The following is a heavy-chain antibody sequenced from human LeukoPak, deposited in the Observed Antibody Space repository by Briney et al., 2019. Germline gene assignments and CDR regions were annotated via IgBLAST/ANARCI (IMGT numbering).Heavy chain of an antibody. V-gene: IGHV3-7*01. CDR3: ARNVYGDYNNYYYYYAMDV. D-gene: IGHD4-17*01. CDR1: GFTFSNYW. J-gene: IGHJ6*02. CDR2: IKQDGSEK. Sequence: GGSLRLSCAVSGFTFSNYWMTWARQAPGKGLEWVANIKQDGSEKNYVDSVKGRFTISRDNAKKSLYLQMHSLRAEDTAVYYCARNVYGDYNNYYYYYAMDVWGQGTTVTVSS.